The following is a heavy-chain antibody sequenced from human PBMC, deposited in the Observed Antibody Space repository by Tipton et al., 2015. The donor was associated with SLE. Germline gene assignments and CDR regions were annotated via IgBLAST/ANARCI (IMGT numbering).Heavy chain of an antibody. Sequence: TLSLTCTVSGGSITNYYWSWIRQPPGKGPECIGYIYYTGTTTYNPSLKSRVTLSVDTPKKQFSLVLTSVTAADTAVYYCAREGGALAVASFDSWGRGTLVAVSS. J-gene: IGHJ4*02. V-gene: IGHV4-4*08. CDR1: GGSITNYY. D-gene: IGHD6-19*01. CDR2: IYYTGTT. CDR3: AREGGALAVASFDS.